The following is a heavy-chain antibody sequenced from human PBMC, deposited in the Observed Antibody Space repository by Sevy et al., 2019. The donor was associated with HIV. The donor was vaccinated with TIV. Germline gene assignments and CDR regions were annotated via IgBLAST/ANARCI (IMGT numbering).Heavy chain of an antibody. D-gene: IGHD5-12*01. V-gene: IGHV3-11*01. Sequence: GGSLRLSCAASGFTFSDYYMSWIRQAPGKGLEWVSYISSSGSTIYYADSVKGRFTISRDNAKNSLYLQMNSLRAEDTAVYYCARVDVRDGYRYWYLDLWGRGTLVTVSS. J-gene: IGHJ2*01. CDR1: GFTFSDYY. CDR2: ISSSGSTI. CDR3: ARVDVRDGYRYWYLDL.